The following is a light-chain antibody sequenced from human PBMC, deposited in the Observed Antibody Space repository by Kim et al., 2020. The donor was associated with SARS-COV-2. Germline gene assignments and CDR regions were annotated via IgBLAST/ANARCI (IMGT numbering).Light chain of an antibody. V-gene: IGLV2-14*03. CDR3: SSYSSSSTWV. CDR2: DVT. CDR1: SSDVGGYNY. J-gene: IGLJ3*02. Sequence: QSALTQPASVSGSPEQSITISCTGTSSDVGGYNYVSWYQQHPGRAPKLMIYDVTKRPSGVSNRFSGSKSGNTASLTISGLQAEDEADYYCSSYSSSSTWVFGGGTQLTVL.